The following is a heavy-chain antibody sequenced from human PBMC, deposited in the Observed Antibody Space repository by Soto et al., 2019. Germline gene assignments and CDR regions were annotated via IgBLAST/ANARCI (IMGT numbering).Heavy chain of an antibody. CDR3: ARGTWVNYYDSSGPRGAFDI. CDR2: IYPGDSDT. Sequence: GESLKISCKGSGYSFTSYWIGWVRQMPGKGLEWMGIIYPGDSDTRYSPSFQGQVTISADKSISTAYLQWSSLKASDTAMYYCARGTWVNYYDSSGPRGAFDIWGQGTMVTVSS. D-gene: IGHD3-22*01. CDR1: GYSFTSYW. J-gene: IGHJ3*02. V-gene: IGHV5-51*01.